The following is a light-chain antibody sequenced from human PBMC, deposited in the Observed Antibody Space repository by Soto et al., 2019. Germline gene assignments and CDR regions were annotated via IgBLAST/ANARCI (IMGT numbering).Light chain of an antibody. CDR1: QSINIW. Sequence: DVQMTQSPSSLSASVGDRVTITCRASQSINIWLAWYQQKPGRAPKLLVSQASTLEGGVPSRFSGSGSGTEFTLTISSLQPDDFATYYCQQYNDYWTFDQGTKVDIK. J-gene: IGKJ1*01. V-gene: IGKV1-5*03. CDR3: QQYNDYWT. CDR2: QAS.